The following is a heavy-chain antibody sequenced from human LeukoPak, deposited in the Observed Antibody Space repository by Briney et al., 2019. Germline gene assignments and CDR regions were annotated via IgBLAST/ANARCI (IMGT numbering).Heavy chain of an antibody. CDR1: GFTFSNYW. J-gene: IGHJ4*02. Sequence: GGSLRLSCAASGFTFSNYWMSWVRQAPGKGLEWVANIKQDGSEKYYVDSVKGRFTISRDNAKNSLYLQMNSLRAEDTAVYYCAREGIAVASFDYWGQGTLVTVSS. CDR2: IKQDGSEK. V-gene: IGHV3-7*01. D-gene: IGHD6-19*01. CDR3: AREGIAVASFDY.